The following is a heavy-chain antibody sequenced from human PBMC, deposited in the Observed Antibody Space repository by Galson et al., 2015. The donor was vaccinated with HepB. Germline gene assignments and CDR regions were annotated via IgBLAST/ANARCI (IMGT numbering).Heavy chain of an antibody. Sequence: SLRLSCAASAFIFNTYDMQWVRQAPGKGLEWVAVISYDGHNKYYSDSVKGRFTISRDDSKNTLYLQMNILRGDDTAVYYCGKRGPIAAAGPYIDYWGQGTQVTVSS. J-gene: IGHJ4*02. V-gene: IGHV3-30*18. CDR2: ISYDGHNK. CDR1: AFIFNTYD. CDR3: GKRGPIAAAGPYIDY. D-gene: IGHD6-13*01.